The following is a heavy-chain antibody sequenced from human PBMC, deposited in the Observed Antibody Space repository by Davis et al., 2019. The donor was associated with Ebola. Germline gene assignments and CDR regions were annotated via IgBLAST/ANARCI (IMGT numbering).Heavy chain of an antibody. CDR2: ISYDGSNK. D-gene: IGHD6-19*01. Sequence: GESLKISCAASGFTFSSYAMHWVRQAPGKGLEWVAVISYDGSNKYYADSVKGRFTISRDNSKNTLYLQMNSLRAEDTAVYYCAKDRGSGWPCPDYWGQGTLVTVSS. CDR3: AKDRGSGWPCPDY. CDR1: GFTFSSYA. J-gene: IGHJ4*02. V-gene: IGHV3-30*04.